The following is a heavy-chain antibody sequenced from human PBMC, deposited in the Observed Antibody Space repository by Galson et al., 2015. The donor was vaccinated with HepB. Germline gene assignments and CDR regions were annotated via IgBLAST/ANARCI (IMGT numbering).Heavy chain of an antibody. J-gene: IGHJ4*02. Sequence: SLRLSCAASGFSFSSYAMHWVRQTPGKGLEWVAFISYDGSNKNYADSVKGRFTISRDNSKNTLYLQMNNLRGEDTAVYYCARPGIAATSSGWGQGTLVTVSS. CDR2: ISYDGSNK. V-gene: IGHV3-30-3*01. D-gene: IGHD6-13*01. CDR1: GFSFSSYA. CDR3: ARPGIAATSSG.